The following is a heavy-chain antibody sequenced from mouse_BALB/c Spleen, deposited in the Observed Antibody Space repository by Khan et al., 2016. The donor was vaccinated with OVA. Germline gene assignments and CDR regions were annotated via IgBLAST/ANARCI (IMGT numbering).Heavy chain of an antibody. Sequence: QIQLVQSGPELKKPGETVQISCKASGFTFTNYGMNWVRQAPGKGLKWMGWINSYTGEPTFTDDFKGRFVFSLETSASTVYLQIHSLQNEDTATXYCARVEYNGTMDFWGQGTSVTVSS. CDR3: ARVEYNGTMDF. J-gene: IGHJ4*01. CDR2: INSYTGEP. CDR1: GFTFTNYG. V-gene: IGHV9-3-1*01. D-gene: IGHD6-1*01.